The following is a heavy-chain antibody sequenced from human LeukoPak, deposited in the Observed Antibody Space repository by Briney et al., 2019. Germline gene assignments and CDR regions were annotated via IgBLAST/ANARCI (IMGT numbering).Heavy chain of an antibody. CDR2: MNPNSGNT. J-gene: IGHJ4*02. Sequence: ASVKVSCKASGYTFTSYDINWVRQATGQGLEWMGWMNPNSGNTGYAQKFQGRVTITRNTSISTAYMELSSLRSEDTAVYYCARSSSGYYDSDYWGQGTLVTVSS. CDR3: ARSSSGYYDSDY. D-gene: IGHD3-22*01. CDR1: GYTFTSYD. V-gene: IGHV1-8*03.